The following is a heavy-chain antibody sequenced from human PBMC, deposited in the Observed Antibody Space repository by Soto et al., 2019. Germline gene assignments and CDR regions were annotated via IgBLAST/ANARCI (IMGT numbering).Heavy chain of an antibody. Sequence: EAQLVQSGGGLVQPGGSMRLSCAASGFIFSNYWMHWVRQAPGKGLVWVSSIKPDGSLTPYANSVKGRFTISRDNAQKTVYLQINSLRAEDTAVYYCAKGPGRHDFWSGYYIYWGQGTLVTVSS. D-gene: IGHD3-3*01. CDR1: GFIFSNYW. CDR2: IKPDGSLT. V-gene: IGHV3-74*03. CDR3: AKGPGRHDFWSGYYIY. J-gene: IGHJ4*02.